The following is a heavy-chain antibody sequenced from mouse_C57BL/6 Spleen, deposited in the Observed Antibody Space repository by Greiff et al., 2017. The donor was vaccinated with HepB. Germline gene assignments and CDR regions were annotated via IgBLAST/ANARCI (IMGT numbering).Heavy chain of an antibody. CDR1: GYSITSDY. V-gene: IGHV3-8*01. CDR2: ISYSGST. CDR3: ARSYDYDRYYFDD. J-gene: IGHJ2*01. Sequence: EVKLVESGPGLAKPSQTLSLTCSVTGYSITSDYWNWIRKFPGNKLEYMGYISYSGSTYYNPSLKSRISITPDTSKNHYYLQLNSVITEDTANYYCARSYDYDRYYFDDWGQGTTLTVSS. D-gene: IGHD2-4*01.